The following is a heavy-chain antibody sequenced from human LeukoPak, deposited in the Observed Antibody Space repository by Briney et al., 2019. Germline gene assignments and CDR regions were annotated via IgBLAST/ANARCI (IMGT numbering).Heavy chain of an antibody. V-gene: IGHV1-2*02. CDR2: INPNSGGT. CDR3: ARQLRATDAFDI. Sequence: ASVKVSCKASGGTFSSYTISWVRQAPGQGLEWMGWINPNSGGTNYAQKFQGRVTMTRDTSISTAYMELSRLRSDDTAVYYCARQLRATDAFDIWGQGTMVTVSS. CDR1: GGTFSSYT. D-gene: IGHD1-7*01. J-gene: IGHJ3*02.